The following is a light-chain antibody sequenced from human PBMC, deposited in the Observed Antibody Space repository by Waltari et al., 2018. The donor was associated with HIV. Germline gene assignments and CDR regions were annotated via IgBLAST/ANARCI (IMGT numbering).Light chain of an antibody. CDR2: GAS. CDR3: QQYNKWPWT. V-gene: IGKV3-15*01. Sequence: ELVMTQSPATLSVSPGDRATLSCRASHSFSSNLAWYQQEPGQAPRLLIYGASTRATGIPARFSGSGSGTEFTLTISSLQSEDFAVYYCQQYNKWPWTFGQGTKVEIK. J-gene: IGKJ1*01. CDR1: HSFSSN.